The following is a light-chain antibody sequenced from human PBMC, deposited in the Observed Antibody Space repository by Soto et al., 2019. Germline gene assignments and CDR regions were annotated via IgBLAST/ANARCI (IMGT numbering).Light chain of an antibody. Sequence: DIQMTQSPSTLSASVGDRVTITCRASQSISDSLAWYQQKPGKAPKLLIYEASSLKSGVPSRFSGSRSGTEYTLTISSLQPDDCATYYCQQYNGYWTFGQGTKVEIK. V-gene: IGKV1-5*03. CDR1: QSISDS. J-gene: IGKJ1*01. CDR3: QQYNGYWT. CDR2: EAS.